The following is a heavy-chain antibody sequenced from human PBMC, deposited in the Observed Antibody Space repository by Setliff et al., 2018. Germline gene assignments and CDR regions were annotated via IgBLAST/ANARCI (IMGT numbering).Heavy chain of an antibody. J-gene: IGHJ4*02. CDR1: GGSVSSSSYY. V-gene: IGHV4-61*02. CDR3: ARVRNDYPYYIDS. CDR2: IYASGRT. Sequence: SETLSLTCTVSGGSVSSSSYYWNWIRRPAGKGLEWIGRIYASGRTDYNPSLQSRVSISLGTSQSQFSLRLSSVTAADTALYFCARVRNDYPYYIDSWGQGTLVTVSS. D-gene: IGHD4-17*01.